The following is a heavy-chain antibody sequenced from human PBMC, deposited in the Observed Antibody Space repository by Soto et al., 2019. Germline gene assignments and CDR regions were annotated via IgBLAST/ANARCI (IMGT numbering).Heavy chain of an antibody. CDR3: AKARSGSWHEGDYFDN. J-gene: IGHJ4*02. Sequence: QVQLVESGGGVVQPGRSLRLSCAASGFTFISYGMHWVRQAPGKGLEWLAVMSYDGRDKYYADSVRGRFTISRDNSKNTVYLQLNSLRVEDTAVYYCAKARSGSWHEGDYFDNWGQGTLVTVSS. D-gene: IGHD2-15*01. CDR2: MSYDGRDK. V-gene: IGHV3-30*18. CDR1: GFTFISYG.